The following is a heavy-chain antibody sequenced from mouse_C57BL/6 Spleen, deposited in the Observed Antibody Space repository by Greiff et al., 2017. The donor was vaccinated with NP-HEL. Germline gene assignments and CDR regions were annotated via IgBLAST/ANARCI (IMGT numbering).Heavy chain of an antibody. V-gene: IGHV3-6*01. CDR1: GYSITSGYY. CDR3: ARGFYDYYYFDY. CDR2: ISYDGSN. J-gene: IGHJ2*01. Sequence: DVQLQESGPGLVKPSQSLSLTCSVTGYSITSGYYWNWIRQFPGNKLEWMGYISYDGSNNYNPSLKNRISITRDTSKNQFFLKLNSVTTEDTATYYCARGFYDYYYFDYWGQGTTLTVSS. D-gene: IGHD2-4*01.